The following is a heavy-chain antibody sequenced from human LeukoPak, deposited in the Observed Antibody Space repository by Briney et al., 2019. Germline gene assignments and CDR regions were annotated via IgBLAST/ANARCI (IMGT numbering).Heavy chain of an antibody. CDR3: ARDYYDSSGYPDY. V-gene: IGHV1-2*04. D-gene: IGHD3-22*01. J-gene: IGHJ4*02. CDR1: GYGFTVYY. Sequence: ASVKLSCKGSGYGFTVYYMHWVWLPPGQGLGLMGWINPSRSGTNYAQNFQGYITTTRDTFISTADMELSRLRSDDTAVYYCARDYYDSSGYPDYWGQGTLVTVSS. CDR2: INPSRSGT.